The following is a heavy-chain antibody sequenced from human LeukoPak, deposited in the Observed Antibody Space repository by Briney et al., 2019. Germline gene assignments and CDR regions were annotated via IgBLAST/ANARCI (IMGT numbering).Heavy chain of an antibody. CDR1: GYSFTSYW. CDR3: ARQHPTNDYGDSFDH. CDR2: IYPGDSDT. V-gene: IGHV5-51*01. D-gene: IGHD4-17*01. Sequence: GESLKISCKGSGYSFTSYWIGWVRQMPGKGLEWMGIIYPGDSDTRYSPSFQGQVTISADKSISTAYLQWSSLKASDTAMYYCARQHPTNDYGDSFDHWGQGTLVTVSS. J-gene: IGHJ4*02.